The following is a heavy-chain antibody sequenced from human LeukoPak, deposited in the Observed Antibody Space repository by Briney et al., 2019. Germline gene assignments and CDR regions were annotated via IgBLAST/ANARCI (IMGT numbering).Heavy chain of an antibody. D-gene: IGHD3-10*01. CDR3: ARDVFVALWFGEFSLTHDY. CDR1: GGSISSSSYY. Sequence: PSETLSLTCTVSGGSISSSSYYWGWIRQPPGKGLEWIGSIYYSGSTYYNPSLKSRVTISVDTSKNQFSLKLSSVTAADTAVYYCARDVFVALWFGEFSLTHDYWGQGTLVTVSS. V-gene: IGHV4-39*07. CDR2: IYYSGST. J-gene: IGHJ4*02.